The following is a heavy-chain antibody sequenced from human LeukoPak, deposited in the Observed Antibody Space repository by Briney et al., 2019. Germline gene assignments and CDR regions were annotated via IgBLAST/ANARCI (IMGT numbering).Heavy chain of an antibody. V-gene: IGHV4-59*01. CDR1: GGSISSYY. J-gene: IGHJ4*02. CDR3: AGERRDVYKVYFAY. D-gene: IGHD5-24*01. CDR2: IYYSGTT. Sequence: PSETLSLTCTVSGGSISSYYWSWIRQPPGKGREGRGYIYYSGTTNYNPSLKSRVTISVGTSKNQFSLRLSSVTAADTTAYYCAGERRDVYKVYFAYWAQGTLVPVSS.